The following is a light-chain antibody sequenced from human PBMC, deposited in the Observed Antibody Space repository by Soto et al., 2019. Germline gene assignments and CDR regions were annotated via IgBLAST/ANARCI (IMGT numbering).Light chain of an antibody. CDR1: QSVSSK. CDR2: GAS. CDR3: QQYNNWRT. Sequence: EIAMTQSPATLSVSPGERVTLSCRASQSVSSKLAWYQHKPGQAPRLLIYGASTRATGIPARFSGSGSGTEFTLTISSLQSEDFAVYYCQQYNNWRTFGQGTKVEIK. J-gene: IGKJ1*01. V-gene: IGKV3-15*01.